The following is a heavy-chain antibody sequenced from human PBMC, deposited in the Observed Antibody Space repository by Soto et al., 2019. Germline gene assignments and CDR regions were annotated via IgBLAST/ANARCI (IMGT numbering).Heavy chain of an antibody. Sequence: SETLSLTCAVYGGSFIGYYWSWIRQPPGKGLEWIGEINHSGSTNYNPSLKSRVTISVDTSKNQFSLKLSSVTAADTAVYYCARGIAVAGTNWFDPWGQGTLVTVSS. CDR1: GGSFIGYY. CDR2: INHSGST. J-gene: IGHJ5*02. CDR3: ARGIAVAGTNWFDP. V-gene: IGHV4-34*01. D-gene: IGHD6-19*01.